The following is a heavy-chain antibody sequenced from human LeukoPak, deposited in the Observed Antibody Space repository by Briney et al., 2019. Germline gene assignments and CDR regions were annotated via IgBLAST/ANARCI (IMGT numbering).Heavy chain of an antibody. CDR1: GGSISSGGYY. CDR3: ELDDY. D-gene: IGHD1-7*01. CDR2: INHSGST. V-gene: IGHV4-39*07. Sequence: SETLSLTCTDPGGSISSGGYYWSWIRQPPGKGLEWIGEINHSGSTNHNPSLKSRVTISVDTSKNQFSLKLSSVTAADTAVYYCELDDYWGQGTLVTVSS. J-gene: IGHJ4*02.